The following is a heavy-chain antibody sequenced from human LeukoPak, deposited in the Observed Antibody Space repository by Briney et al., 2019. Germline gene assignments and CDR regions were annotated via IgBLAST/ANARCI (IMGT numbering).Heavy chain of an antibody. V-gene: IGHV4-34*01. CDR1: GGSLSGYY. Sequence: SETLSLACAVYGGSLSGYYWSWIRQPPGKGLEWIGEINHSGSTNYNPSLKSRVTISVDTSKNQFSLKLSSVTAADTAVYYCAREHPADYWGQGTLVTVSS. CDR3: AREHPADY. J-gene: IGHJ4*02. CDR2: INHSGST.